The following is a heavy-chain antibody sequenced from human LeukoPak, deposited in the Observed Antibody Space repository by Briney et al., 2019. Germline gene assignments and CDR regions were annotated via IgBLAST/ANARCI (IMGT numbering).Heavy chain of an antibody. CDR2: INTNTGNP. Sequence: GASVKVSCTASGYTFTSYAMNWVRQAPGQGLEWMGWINTNTGNPTYAQGFTGRFVFSLDTSVSTAYLQISSLKAEDTAVYYCARDREDIVVVPAAHYGMDVWGQGTTVTVSS. J-gene: IGHJ6*02. D-gene: IGHD2-2*01. CDR3: ARDREDIVVVPAAHYGMDV. V-gene: IGHV7-4-1*02. CDR1: GYTFTSYA.